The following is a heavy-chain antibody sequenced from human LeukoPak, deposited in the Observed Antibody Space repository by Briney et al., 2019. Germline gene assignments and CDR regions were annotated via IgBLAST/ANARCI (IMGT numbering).Heavy chain of an antibody. CDR3: ARDDGTYYYFDY. D-gene: IGHD1-1*01. CDR1: GYTFINYA. J-gene: IGHJ4*02. V-gene: IGHV1-18*01. CDR2: NSAYNGNT. Sequence: ASVKVSCKASGYTFINYAFSWVRQAPGQGLEWMGWNSAYNGNTNYAQKLQGRVTMTTDTSTSTAYMELRSLRSDDTAVYYCARDDGTYYYFDYWGQGTLVTVSS.